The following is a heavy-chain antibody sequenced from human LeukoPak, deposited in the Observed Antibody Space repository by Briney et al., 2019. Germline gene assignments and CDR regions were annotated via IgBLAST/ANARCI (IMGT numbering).Heavy chain of an antibody. CDR3: ARVKGGLRTYYMDV. Sequence: GGSLRLSCAASAFTFSRYGMHWVRQAPGKGLEWVAFIRYDGSNKYYADSVKGRFTISRDNSKNSLYLQMNSLRAEDTAVYYCARVKGGLRTYYMDVWGKGTTVTVSS. J-gene: IGHJ6*03. CDR2: IRYDGSNK. V-gene: IGHV3-30*02. CDR1: AFTFSRYG. D-gene: IGHD3-10*01.